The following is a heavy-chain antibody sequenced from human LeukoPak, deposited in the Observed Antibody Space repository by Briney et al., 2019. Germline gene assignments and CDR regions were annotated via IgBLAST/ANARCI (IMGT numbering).Heavy chain of an antibody. CDR1: GFTFSSYS. D-gene: IGHD1-26*01. CDR2: ISSSSSYI. V-gene: IGHV3-21*01. Sequence: GGSLRLSCAASGFTFSSYSMNWVRQAPGKGREWVSSISSSSSYIYYADSVKGRFTISRDNAKNSLYLQMNSLRAEDTAVYYCASPIVGATTIDYWGQGPLVTVSS. J-gene: IGHJ4*02. CDR3: ASPIVGATTIDY.